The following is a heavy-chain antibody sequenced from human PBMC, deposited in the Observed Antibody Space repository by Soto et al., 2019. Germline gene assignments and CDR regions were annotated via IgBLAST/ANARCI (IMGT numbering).Heavy chain of an antibody. V-gene: IGHV4-59*01. Sequence: SETLSLTCTVSGGSISSYYWSWIRQPPGKGLEWIGYIYYSGSTNYNPSLKSRVTISVDTSKNQFSLKLSSVTAADTAVYYCARGVADGRFWSGYYANSYYYGMDVWGQGTTVPVSS. CDR1: GGSISSYY. D-gene: IGHD3-3*01. CDR3: ARGVADGRFWSGYYANSYYYGMDV. CDR2: IYYSGST. J-gene: IGHJ6*02.